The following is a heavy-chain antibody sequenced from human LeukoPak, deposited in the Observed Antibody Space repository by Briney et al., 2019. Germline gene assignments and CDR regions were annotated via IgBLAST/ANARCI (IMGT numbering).Heavy chain of an antibody. Sequence: SETLSLTCNVSSGSVSSGSYYWSWIRQPPGKGLEWIGYIYNSGTTNYNPSLKSRVTISVDSSKNQFSLKLTSVTAADTAVYYCARGARGYSYGWGQGTLVTVSS. J-gene: IGHJ4*01. D-gene: IGHD5-18*01. CDR2: IYNSGTT. V-gene: IGHV4-61*01. CDR3: ARGARGYSYG. CDR1: SGSVSSGSYY.